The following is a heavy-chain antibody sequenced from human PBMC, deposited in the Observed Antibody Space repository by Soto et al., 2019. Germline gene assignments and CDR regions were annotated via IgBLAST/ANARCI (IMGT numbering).Heavy chain of an antibody. CDR2: INPNSGGA. D-gene: IGHD6-13*01. CDR1: GYTFTGYY. Sequence: ASVKVSCKASGYTFTGYYMHWVRQAPGQGLEWMGWINPNSGGANYAQKFQGWVTMTRDTSISTAYMELSRLRSDDTAVYYCARGTYSSSPGYYYYGMDVWGQGTTVTVSS. J-gene: IGHJ6*02. CDR3: ARGTYSSSPGYYYYGMDV. V-gene: IGHV1-2*04.